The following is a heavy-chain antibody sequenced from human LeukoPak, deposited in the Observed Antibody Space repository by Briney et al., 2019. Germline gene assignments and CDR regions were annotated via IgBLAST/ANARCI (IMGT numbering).Heavy chain of an antibody. CDR3: AKSSAWGPFDY. J-gene: IGHJ4*02. CDR1: GGSIRRSSYY. Sequence: SETLSLTCTVSGGSIRRSSYYWGWTRQPPGKGLEWIGSIYYTGSTYYNPALKSRVTMSINTSKTQFSLKLTSVTAADTAVYYCAKSSAWGPFDYWSQGTLVAVSS. D-gene: IGHD6-19*01. V-gene: IGHV4-39*01. CDR2: IYYTGST.